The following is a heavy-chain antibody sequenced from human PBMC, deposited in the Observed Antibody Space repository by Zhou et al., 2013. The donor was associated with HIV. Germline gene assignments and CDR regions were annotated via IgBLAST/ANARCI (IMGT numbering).Heavy chain of an antibody. CDR2: INPGIGST. J-gene: IGHJ3*02. V-gene: IGHV1-46*03. Sequence: QVQLVQSGAEMKKPGASVNISCKASGYAFTSYYIHWVRQAPGQGLEWMGLINPGIGSTYYAEKFQGRITVTRDTSTNTVNMQLGTLTSEDTAVYYCNRGMQRWVNDAFDIWGQGTMVTVSS. D-gene: IGHD6-25*01. CDR3: NRGMQRWVNDAFDI. CDR1: GYAFTSYY.